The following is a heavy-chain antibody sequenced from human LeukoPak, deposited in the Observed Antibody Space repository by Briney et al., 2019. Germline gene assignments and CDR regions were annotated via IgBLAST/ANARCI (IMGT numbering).Heavy chain of an antibody. V-gene: IGHV3-23*01. J-gene: IGHJ5*02. CDR1: GVTFSRDG. CDR2: ISSTGGTT. CDR3: AKDWPGRRNNWFDP. Sequence: PVRTLRPSRAASGVTFSRDGMGGVRQAPRGGGERVSRISSTGGTTYYAASVEGRFTISRDNSKNTLYLQMNSLRVEDTAVYYCAKDWPGRRNNWFDPWGRGTLVTVSS.